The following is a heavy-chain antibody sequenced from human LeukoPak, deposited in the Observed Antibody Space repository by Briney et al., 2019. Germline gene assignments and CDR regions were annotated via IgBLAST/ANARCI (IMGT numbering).Heavy chain of an antibody. CDR2: FYTSGSA. V-gene: IGHV4-4*07. CDR1: GDSISTFY. CDR3: ARGYRGLPDFEY. J-gene: IGHJ4*02. Sequence: PSETLSLTCTVFGDSISTFYWSWIRQQPAGKGLEWIGRFYTSGSANYNASLQSRVPMSVDTSKNQFFLRLSSVTAADTAVYYCARGYRGLPDFEYWGQGILVTVSS. D-gene: IGHD1-26*01.